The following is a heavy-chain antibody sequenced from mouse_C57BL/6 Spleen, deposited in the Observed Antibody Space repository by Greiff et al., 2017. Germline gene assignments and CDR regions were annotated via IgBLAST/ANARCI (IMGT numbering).Heavy chain of an antibody. CDR1: GFSLTSYG. D-gene: IGHD4-1*01. V-gene: IGHV2-2*01. Sequence: VQLQESGPGLVQPSQSLSITCTVSGFSLTSYGVHWVRQSPGKGLEWLGVIWRGGSTDYNAAFISRLSISKDNSKSQVFFKMNSLQTDDTAIYYCARDWDAYFDYWGQSTTLTVSS. J-gene: IGHJ2*01. CDR3: ARDWDAYFDY. CDR2: IWRGGST.